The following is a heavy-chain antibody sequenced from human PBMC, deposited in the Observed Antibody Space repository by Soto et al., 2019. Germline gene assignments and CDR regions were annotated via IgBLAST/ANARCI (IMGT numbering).Heavy chain of an antibody. CDR2: INPNSGGT. Sequence: QVQLVQSGAEVKKPGASVKVSCKASGYTFTGYYMHWVRQAPGQGLEWMGWINPNSGGTNYAQKFQGWVTMTRDTSISTAYMELIRLRSDDTAVYYCAILGGERGYCSGGSCPFDYWGQGTLVTVSS. J-gene: IGHJ4*02. CDR1: GYTFTGYY. CDR3: AILGGERGYCSGGSCPFDY. V-gene: IGHV1-2*04. D-gene: IGHD2-15*01.